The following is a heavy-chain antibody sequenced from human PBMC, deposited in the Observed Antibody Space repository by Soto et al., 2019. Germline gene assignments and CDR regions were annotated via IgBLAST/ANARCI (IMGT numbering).Heavy chain of an antibody. CDR2: ISYDGSNK. D-gene: IGHD3-22*01. J-gene: IGHJ4*02. CDR3: AKDLSPVYYYDSSGYTDY. V-gene: IGHV3-30*18. Sequence: GGSLRLSCAASGSTFSSYGMHWVRQAPGKGLEWVAVISYDGSNKYYADSVKGRFTISRDNSKNTLYLQMNSLRAEDTAVYYCAKDLSPVYYYDSSGYTDYWGQGTLVTVSS. CDR1: GSTFSSYG.